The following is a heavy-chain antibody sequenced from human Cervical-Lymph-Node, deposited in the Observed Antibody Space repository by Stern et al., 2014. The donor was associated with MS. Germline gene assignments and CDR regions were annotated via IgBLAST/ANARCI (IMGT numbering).Heavy chain of an antibody. CDR2: ISYDGDNK. Sequence: VQLVESGGGVVQPGRSLRLSCAASGFTFDSYAMHWVRQTPGKGLEWVAVISYDGDNKYYADSVKGRLTISRDNSKNTLYLLINSLSPEDRAVYYCARESFSSSSRLFDYWGQGALVTVTS. CDR3: ARESFSSSSRLFDY. V-gene: IGHV3-30-3*01. J-gene: IGHJ4*02. CDR1: GFTFDSYA. D-gene: IGHD6-6*01.